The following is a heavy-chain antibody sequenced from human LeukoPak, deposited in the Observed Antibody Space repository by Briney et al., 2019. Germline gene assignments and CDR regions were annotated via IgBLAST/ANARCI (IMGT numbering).Heavy chain of an antibody. Sequence: GGSLRLSCAASGFTFSRCWMKWVRQAPGKGLEWVANIKPDGSQKYYVDSVKGRFTISRDNAKNSLYLQMNSLRVEDTAVYYCASWPVGWYGEDYWGQGSQVTVSS. V-gene: IGHV3-7*03. CDR2: IKPDGSQK. J-gene: IGHJ4*02. CDR1: GFTFSRCW. CDR3: ASWPVGWYGEDY. D-gene: IGHD6-19*01.